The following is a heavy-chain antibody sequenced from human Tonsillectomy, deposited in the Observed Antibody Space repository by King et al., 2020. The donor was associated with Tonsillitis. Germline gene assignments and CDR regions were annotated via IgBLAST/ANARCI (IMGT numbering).Heavy chain of an antibody. CDR2: IYYSGST. Sequence: LQLQESGPGLVKPSETLSLTCTVSGGSISSSSYYWGWIRQPPGKGLEWIGSIYYSGSTYYNPTLNSRVTISVDTSKNQFSLKLSSVTAADTAVYYCAGEYYDYVWGSNYFDYWDQGTLVTVSS. CDR3: AGEYYDYVWGSNYFDY. V-gene: IGHV4-39*07. J-gene: IGHJ4*02. CDR1: GGSISSSSYY. D-gene: IGHD3-16*01.